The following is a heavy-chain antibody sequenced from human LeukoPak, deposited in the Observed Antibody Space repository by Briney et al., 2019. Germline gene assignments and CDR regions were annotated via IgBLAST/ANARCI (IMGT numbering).Heavy chain of an antibody. J-gene: IGHJ4*02. V-gene: IGHV1-2*02. CDR1: GFSFTNYW. D-gene: IGHD6-13*01. CDR2: INPNSGGT. CDR3: ASESYSSRFDY. Sequence: GESLKTSCKGSGFSFTNYWISWVRQAPGQGLEWMGWINPNSGGTNYAQKFQGRVTMTRDTSISTAYMELSRLRSDDTAVYYCASESYSSRFDYWGQGTLVTVSS.